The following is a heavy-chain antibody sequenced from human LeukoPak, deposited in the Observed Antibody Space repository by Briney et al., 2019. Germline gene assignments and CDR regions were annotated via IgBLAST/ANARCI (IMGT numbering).Heavy chain of an antibody. V-gene: IGHV1-69*13. CDR2: TIPIFGTA. CDR3: ARVRGPLAVAGLMYDY. J-gene: IGHJ4*02. CDR1: GYTFTSYG. D-gene: IGHD6-19*01. Sequence: ASVKVSCKASGYTFTSYGISWVRQAPGQGLEWMGGTIPIFGTANYAQKFQGRVTITADESTSTAYMELSSLRSEDTAVYYCARVRGPLAVAGLMYDYWGQGTLVTVSS.